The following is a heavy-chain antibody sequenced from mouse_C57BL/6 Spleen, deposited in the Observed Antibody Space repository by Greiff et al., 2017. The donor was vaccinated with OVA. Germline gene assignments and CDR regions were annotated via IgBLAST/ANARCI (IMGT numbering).Heavy chain of an antibody. Sequence: QVTLKVSGPGILQSSQTLSLTCSFSGFSLSTSGMGVSWIRQPSGKGLEWLAHIYWDDDKRYNPSLKSRPTISKDTSSNQVFLKITSVDTADTATYYCARTYYSNYADVYYFDYWGQGTTLTVSS. V-gene: IGHV8-12*01. J-gene: IGHJ2*01. CDR1: GFSLSTSGMG. D-gene: IGHD2-5*01. CDR3: ARTYYSNYADVYYFDY. CDR2: IYWDDDK.